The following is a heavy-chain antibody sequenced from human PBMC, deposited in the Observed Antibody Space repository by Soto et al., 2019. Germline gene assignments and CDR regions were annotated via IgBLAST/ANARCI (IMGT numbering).Heavy chain of an antibody. Sequence: QVQLVQSGGGVVQPGGSLRLTCSASGFDFSHYAVHWVRQAPGTGLEWVALLSFDGSDESFADSVKGRFFVSRDNPKNTVSLQMNSLRADDTAIYYCARDRTLTVSATRHDFVSGRPTEDSHYYGMDVWGQGTTVTVSS. J-gene: IGHJ6*02. CDR1: GFDFSHYA. V-gene: IGHV3-30*04. CDR2: LSFDGSDE. CDR3: ARDRTLTVSATRHDFVSGRPTEDSHYYGMDV. D-gene: IGHD6-25*01.